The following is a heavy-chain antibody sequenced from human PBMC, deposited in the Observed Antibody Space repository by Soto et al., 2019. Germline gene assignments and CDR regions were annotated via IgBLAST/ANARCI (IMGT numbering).Heavy chain of an antibody. Sequence: GGSLRLSCAASGFTFSSYAVSWVRQAPGKGLEWVSAISGSGGSTYYADSVKGRFTISRDNSKNTLYLQMNSLRAEDTAVYYCAKDGGVVTYYYYGMDVWGQGTTVTVSS. CDR1: GFTFSSYA. CDR2: ISGSGGST. J-gene: IGHJ6*02. CDR3: AKDGGVVTYYYYGMDV. D-gene: IGHD3-3*01. V-gene: IGHV3-23*01.